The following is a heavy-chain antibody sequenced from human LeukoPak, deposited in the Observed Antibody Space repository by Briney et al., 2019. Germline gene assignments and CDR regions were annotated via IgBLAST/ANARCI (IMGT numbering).Heavy chain of an antibody. CDR3: ARDRSSGGIAFNWFDP. V-gene: IGHV3-33*07. Sequence: PGGSLRLSCVASGFTFGDYAMYWVRQAPGKGLEWVAVIWYDGSNKYYADSVKGRFTISRDNSKNTLYLQMNSLRAEDTAVYYCARDRSSGGIAFNWFDPWGQGTLVTVSS. J-gene: IGHJ5*02. CDR2: IWYDGSNK. D-gene: IGHD6-13*01. CDR1: GFTFGDYA.